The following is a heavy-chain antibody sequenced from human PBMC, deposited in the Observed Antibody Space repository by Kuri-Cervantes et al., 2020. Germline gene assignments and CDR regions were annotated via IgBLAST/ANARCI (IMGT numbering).Heavy chain of an antibody. CDR2: IWYDGSNK. V-gene: IGHV3-33*08. J-gene: IGHJ4*02. D-gene: IGHD2-8*01. CDR1: GFTFSSSG. Sequence: GESLKISCAASGFTFSSSGMHWVRQAPGKGLEWVAVIWYDGSNKYYADSVKGRFTISRGNSKNTLYLQMNSLRAEDTAVYYCARVDVWAAPFDYWGQGTLVTVSS. CDR3: ARVDVWAAPFDY.